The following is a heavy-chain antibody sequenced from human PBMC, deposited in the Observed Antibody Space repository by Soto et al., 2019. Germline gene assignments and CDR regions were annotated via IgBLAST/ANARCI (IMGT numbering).Heavy chain of an antibody. J-gene: IGHJ4*02. D-gene: IGHD6-13*01. CDR3: ARERIAAAGPRPFDY. V-gene: IGHV4-4*02. CDR1: GGSISSSNW. CDR2: IYHSGST. Sequence: PSETLSLTCAVSGGSISSSNWWSWVRQPPGKGLEWIGEIYHSGSTNYNPSLKSRVTISVDKSKNQFSPKLSSVTAADTAVYYCARERIAAAGPRPFDYWGQGTLVTV.